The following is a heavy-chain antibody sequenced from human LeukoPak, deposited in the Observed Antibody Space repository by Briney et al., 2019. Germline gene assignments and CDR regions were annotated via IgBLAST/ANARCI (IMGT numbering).Heavy chain of an antibody. D-gene: IGHD6-13*01. CDR2: ISSGGDNT. J-gene: IGHJ4*02. CDR1: GFTFASYA. Sequence: QSGGSLRLSCAASGFTFASYAMNWVRQAPGKGLEWVSTISSGGDNTYYADSVKGRFTISRDDSKNTLYLQVNSLRAEDTALYYCAKTLTFGSNWYYFDYWGQGTLVTVSS. CDR3: AKTLTFGSNWYYFDY. V-gene: IGHV3-23*01.